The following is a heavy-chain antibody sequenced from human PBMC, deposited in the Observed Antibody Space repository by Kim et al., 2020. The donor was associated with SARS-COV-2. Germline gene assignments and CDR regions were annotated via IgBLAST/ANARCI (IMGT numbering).Heavy chain of an antibody. D-gene: IGHD3-22*01. CDR1: GFTFDDYG. CDR2: INWNGGST. V-gene: IGHV3-20*01. Sequence: GGSLRLSCAASGFTFDDYGMSWVRQAPGKGLEWVSGINWNGGSTGYADSVKGRFTISRDNAKNSLYLQMNSLRAEDTALYHCARDLLPLYYYDSSGYTIDAFDIWGQGTMVTVSS. CDR3: ARDLLPLYYYDSSGYTIDAFDI. J-gene: IGHJ3*02.